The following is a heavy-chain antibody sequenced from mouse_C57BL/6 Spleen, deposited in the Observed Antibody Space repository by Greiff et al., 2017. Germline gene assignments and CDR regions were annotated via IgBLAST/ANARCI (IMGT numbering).Heavy chain of an antibody. CDR2: IDPSDSET. J-gene: IGHJ1*03. Sequence: VQLQQPGAELVRPGSSVKLSCKASGYTFTSYWMHWVKQRPIQGLEWIGNIDPSDSETHYTQKFKDKATLTVDKSSSTAYMQLSSLTSEDSAVYYCARGWYYWYFDVWGTGTTVTVSS. V-gene: IGHV1-52*01. D-gene: IGHD3-3*01. CDR3: ARGWYYWYFDV. CDR1: GYTFTSYW.